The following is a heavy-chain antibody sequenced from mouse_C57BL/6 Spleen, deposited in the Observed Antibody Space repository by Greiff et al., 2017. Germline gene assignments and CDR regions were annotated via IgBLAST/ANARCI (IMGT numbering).Heavy chain of an antibody. J-gene: IGHJ3*01. CDR3: ARSSSGYVAY. Sequence: SGPELVKPGASVTMSCTASGYTFTDYNMHWVKQSHGKSLVWIGYINPNNGGTSYNQKFKGKATLTVNKSSSPAYMELRSLTSEDSAVYYCARSSSGYVAYWGQGTLVTVSA. CDR1: GYTFTDYN. CDR2: INPNNGGT. V-gene: IGHV1-22*01. D-gene: IGHD3-2*02.